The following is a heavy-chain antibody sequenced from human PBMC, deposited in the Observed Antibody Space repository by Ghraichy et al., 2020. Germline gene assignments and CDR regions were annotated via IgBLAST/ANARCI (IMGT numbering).Heavy chain of an antibody. CDR2: IKSKTDGGTT. D-gene: IGHD5-12*01. Sequence: GGSLRLSCAASGFTFSNAWMSWVRQAPGKGLEWVGRIKSKTDGGTTDYAAPVKGRFTISRDDSKNTLYLQMNSLKTEDTAVYYCTTDFQRPLRGYSGYDLAGYDYWGQGTLVTVSS. CDR3: TTDFQRPLRGYSGYDLAGYDY. V-gene: IGHV3-15*01. J-gene: IGHJ4*02. CDR1: GFTFSNAW.